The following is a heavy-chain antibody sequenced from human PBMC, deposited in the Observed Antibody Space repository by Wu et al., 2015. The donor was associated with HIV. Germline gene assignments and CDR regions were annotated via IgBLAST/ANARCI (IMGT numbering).Heavy chain of an antibody. Sequence: QVQLVQSGAEVKKPGASVKVPCGTSGYTFTNYYIHWVRQAPGQGLEWMAWINPSGGATIYVESFQGRVTVTTDTSMKTVYMELNSLTSADTAIYYCARDATPITTEFDYWGQGTLITVSS. J-gene: IGHJ4*02. D-gene: IGHD4-11*01. CDR2: INPSGGAT. V-gene: IGHV1-2*02. CDR1: GYTFTNYY. CDR3: ARDATPITTEFDY.